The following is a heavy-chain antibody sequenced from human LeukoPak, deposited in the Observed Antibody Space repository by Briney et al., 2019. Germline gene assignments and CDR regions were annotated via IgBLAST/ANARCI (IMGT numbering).Heavy chain of an antibody. J-gene: IGHJ4*02. D-gene: IGHD5-12*01. Sequence: PGGSLRLSCAASGFTFSSYSMNWVRQAPGKGLGWVSSISSSSSYIYYADSVKGRFTISRDNAKNSLYLQMNSLRAEDTAVYYCATLIVATIEVDYWGQGTLVTVSS. CDR3: ATLIVATIEVDY. CDR2: ISSSSSYI. CDR1: GFTFSSYS. V-gene: IGHV3-21*01.